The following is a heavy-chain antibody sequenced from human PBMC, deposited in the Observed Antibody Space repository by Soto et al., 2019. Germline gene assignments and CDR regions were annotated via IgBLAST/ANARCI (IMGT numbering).Heavy chain of an antibody. J-gene: IGHJ4*02. CDR3: ARVRGYGDSDYYFDY. CDR2: IYYSGST. D-gene: IGHD4-17*01. Sequence: SETLSLTCTVSGGSISSYYWSWIRQPPGKGLEWIGYIYYSGSTNYNPSLKSRVTISVDTSKNQFSLKLSFVTAADTAVYYCARVRGYGDSDYYFDYWGQGTLVTVSS. V-gene: IGHV4-59*01. CDR1: GGSISSYY.